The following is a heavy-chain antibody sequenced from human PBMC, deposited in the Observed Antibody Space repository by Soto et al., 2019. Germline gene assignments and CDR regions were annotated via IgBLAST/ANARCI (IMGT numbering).Heavy chain of an antibody. D-gene: IGHD3-10*01. CDR3: AREGVQHGSGPYYYYGMDV. CDR1: GFTFSNYN. Sequence: GGSLRLSCAASGFTFSNYNMNWVRQAPGKGLEWISYITYSSSTINYVDSVKGRFTISRDNAKNSLYLQMNSLRAEDTAVYYCAREGVQHGSGPYYYYGMDVWGQGTTVTVSS. CDR2: ITYSSSTI. V-gene: IGHV3-48*01. J-gene: IGHJ6*02.